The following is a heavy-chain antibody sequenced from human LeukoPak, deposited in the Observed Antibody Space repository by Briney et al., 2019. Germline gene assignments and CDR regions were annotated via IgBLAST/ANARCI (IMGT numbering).Heavy chain of an antibody. CDR3: ARKWWSGIEGPFDY. CDR1: GGSISSYY. D-gene: IGHD2-15*01. CDR2: IYYSGST. V-gene: IGHV4-59*08. Sequence: SETLSLTCTVSGGSISSYYWSWIRQPPGKGLEWIGYIYYSGSTSYKPSLKSRVTISVDTSKNQFSLNVSSVTAADTAVYYCARKWWSGIEGPFDYWGQGTLVTVSS. J-gene: IGHJ4*02.